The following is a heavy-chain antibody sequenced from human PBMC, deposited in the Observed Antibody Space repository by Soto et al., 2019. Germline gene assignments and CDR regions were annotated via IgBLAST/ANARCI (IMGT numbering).Heavy chain of an antibody. Sequence: EVQLVESGGGLVQPGGSLRLSCAASGFTFSSYWMSWVRQAPGKGLEWVANIKQDGSERYYVDSVKGRFTISRDNAKNSLYLQMNILRVEDTAVYYCARPLATGWELLINVYWGPGTLVTVSS. CDR1: GFTFSSYW. CDR3: ARPLATGWELLINVY. V-gene: IGHV3-7*01. D-gene: IGHD1-26*01. J-gene: IGHJ4*02. CDR2: IKQDGSER.